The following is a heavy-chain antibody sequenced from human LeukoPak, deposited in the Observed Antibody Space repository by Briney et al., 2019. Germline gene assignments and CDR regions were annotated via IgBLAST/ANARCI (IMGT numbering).Heavy chain of an antibody. V-gene: IGHV3-30*02. D-gene: IGHD3-10*01. Sequence: GSLRLSCAASGFTFSSYGMHWVRQAPGKGLEWVAFIRYDGSNKYYADSVKGRFTISRDNSKNTLYLQMNSLRAEDTAVYYCAKFSGSYPDNFDYWGQGTLVTVSS. J-gene: IGHJ4*02. CDR3: AKFSGSYPDNFDY. CDR2: IRYDGSNK. CDR1: GFTFSSYG.